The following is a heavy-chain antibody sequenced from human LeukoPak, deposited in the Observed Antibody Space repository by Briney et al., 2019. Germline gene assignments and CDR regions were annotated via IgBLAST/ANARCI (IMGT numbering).Heavy chain of an antibody. CDR1: GFTFSSYA. Sequence: GGSLRLSCAVSGFTFSSYAMSWVRQAPGKGLEWVSAISGSGGSTYYADSVKGRFTISRDNSKNTLYLQMNSLRAEDTAVYYCAKDSVKYYDSSGYRFFDYWGQGTLVTVSS. D-gene: IGHD3-22*01. J-gene: IGHJ4*02. CDR2: ISGSGGST. V-gene: IGHV3-23*01. CDR3: AKDSVKYYDSSGYRFFDY.